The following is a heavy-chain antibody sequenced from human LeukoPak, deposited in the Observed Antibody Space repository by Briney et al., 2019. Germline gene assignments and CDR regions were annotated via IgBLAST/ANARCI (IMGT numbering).Heavy chain of an antibody. Sequence: SGTLSLTCAVSGVSISSSNWWNWVRQPPGKGLEWIGEIYHSGSTNYNPSLKSRVTISVDKSKNQFSLKLSSVTAADTAVYYCAMKITIFGVVIQAPRGFDPWGQGTLVTVSS. CDR2: IYHSGST. CDR3: AMKITIFGVVIQAPRGFDP. V-gene: IGHV4-4*02. J-gene: IGHJ5*02. D-gene: IGHD3-3*01. CDR1: GVSISSSNW.